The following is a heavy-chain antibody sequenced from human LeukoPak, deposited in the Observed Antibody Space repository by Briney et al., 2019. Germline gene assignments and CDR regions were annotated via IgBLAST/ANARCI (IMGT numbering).Heavy chain of an antibody. V-gene: IGHV4-4*07. J-gene: IGHJ4*02. CDR1: AGSITGYY. D-gene: IGHD3-9*01. CDR3: ARGTDMIPITGYYPFVY. Sequence: SETLSLTCTVSAGSITGYYWTWIRQPAGKGLEWIGRISDSGRTYYNPSLESRVTISLDTSNNQFSLKVTSVTAADTAVYYCARGTDMIPITGYYPFVYWGQGTLVSVSS. CDR2: ISDSGRT.